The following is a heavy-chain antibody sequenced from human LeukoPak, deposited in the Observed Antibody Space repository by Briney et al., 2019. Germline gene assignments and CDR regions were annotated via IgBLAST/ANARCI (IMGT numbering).Heavy chain of an antibody. CDR3: AREEGIAAAGTD. D-gene: IGHD6-13*01. V-gene: IGHV3-30*03. CDR2: ISYDVGKK. J-gene: IGHJ4*02. CDR1: GFTFSSYG. Sequence: PGGSLRLSCAASGFTFSSYGMHWVRQAPGKGLEWVAVISYDVGKKYYADSVKGRFTISRDNAKNSLYLQMNSLRAEDTAVYYCAREEGIAAAGTDWGQGTLVTVSS.